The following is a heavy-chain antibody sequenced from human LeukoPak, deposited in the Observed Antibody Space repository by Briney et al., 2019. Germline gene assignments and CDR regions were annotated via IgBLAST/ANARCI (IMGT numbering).Heavy chain of an antibody. CDR1: GGSFSGYY. Sequence: SETLSLTCAVYGGSFSGYYWSWIRQPAGKGLEWIGRVYTSGSTHYNPSLKSRVTISVDTSKNQLSLKLSSVTAADTAVYYCARDMGYSGYVWFDPWGQGTLVTVSS. V-gene: IGHV4-4*07. D-gene: IGHD5-12*01. CDR3: ARDMGYSGYVWFDP. CDR2: VYTSGST. J-gene: IGHJ5*02.